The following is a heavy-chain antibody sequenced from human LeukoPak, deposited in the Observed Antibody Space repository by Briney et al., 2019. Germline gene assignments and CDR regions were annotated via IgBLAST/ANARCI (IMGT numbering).Heavy chain of an antibody. Sequence: GGSLRISCAASGFTFSSYAMSWVRQAPGKGLEWVSAISGSGGSTYYADSVKGRFTISRDNSKNTLYLQMNSLRAEDTAVYYCAKVVVRGVTSYFDYWGQGTLVTVSS. CDR1: GFTFSSYA. J-gene: IGHJ4*02. V-gene: IGHV3-23*01. CDR2: ISGSGGST. CDR3: AKVVVRGVTSYFDY. D-gene: IGHD3-10*01.